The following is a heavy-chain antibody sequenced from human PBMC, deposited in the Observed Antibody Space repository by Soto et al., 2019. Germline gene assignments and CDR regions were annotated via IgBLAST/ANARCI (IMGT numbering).Heavy chain of an antibody. CDR3: ARVGQWLDAFDI. V-gene: IGHV4-59*01. CDR1: GGSISSYY. Sequence: SETLSLTCTVSGGSISSYYWSWIRQPPGKGLEWIGYIYYSGSTNYNPSLKSRVTISVDTSKNQFSLKLSSVTAADTAVYYRARVGQWLDAFDIWGQGTMVTVSS. J-gene: IGHJ3*02. D-gene: IGHD6-19*01. CDR2: IYYSGST.